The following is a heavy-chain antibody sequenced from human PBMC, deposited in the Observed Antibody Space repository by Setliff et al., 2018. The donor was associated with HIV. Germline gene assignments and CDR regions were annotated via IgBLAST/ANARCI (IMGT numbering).Heavy chain of an antibody. Sequence: PGGSLRHSCAASGFTFHNYWMAWVRQAPGKGLEWVGNINQDGSEKNYVDSVKGRFSISRDNAENSLYLQMSSVRAEDTAVYYCARKLRPGHGMDVWGQGTTVTVSS. D-gene: IGHD3-10*01. CDR1: GFTFHNYW. CDR2: INQDGSEK. CDR3: ARKLRPGHGMDV. J-gene: IGHJ6*02. V-gene: IGHV3-7*01.